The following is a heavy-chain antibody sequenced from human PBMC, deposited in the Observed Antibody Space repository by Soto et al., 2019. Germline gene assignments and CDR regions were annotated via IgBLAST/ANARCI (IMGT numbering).Heavy chain of an antibody. Sequence: ASVKVSCKASGYTFTSYGISWVRQAPGQGLEWMGWISAYNGNTNYAQKLQGRVTMTTDTSTSTAYMELRSLRSDDTAVYYCARDLGYYYDSSGYYPWTSYYYYYGMGVWGQGTTVTVSS. V-gene: IGHV1-18*01. CDR2: ISAYNGNT. D-gene: IGHD3-22*01. CDR1: GYTFTSYG. J-gene: IGHJ6*02. CDR3: ARDLGYYYDSSGYYPWTSYYYYYGMGV.